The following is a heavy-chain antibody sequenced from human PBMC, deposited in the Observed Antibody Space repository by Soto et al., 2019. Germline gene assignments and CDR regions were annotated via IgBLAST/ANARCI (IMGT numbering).Heavy chain of an antibody. D-gene: IGHD3-22*01. J-gene: IGHJ4*02. Sequence: QVQLVESGGGVVQPGKSLRLSCAASGFTFSTYGIHWLRQAPGKGLEWVALISYDGGSKYYGDSVKGRFIISSDNSHNTVSLQMNSLRADDTAVYFCAKEQLAMTVVVADYFDSGGQGTLVTVSS. CDR2: ISYDGGSK. CDR3: AKEQLAMTVVVADYFDS. CDR1: GFTFSTYG. V-gene: IGHV3-30*18.